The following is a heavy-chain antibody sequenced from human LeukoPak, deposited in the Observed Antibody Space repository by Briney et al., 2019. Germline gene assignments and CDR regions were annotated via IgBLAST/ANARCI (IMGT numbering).Heavy chain of an antibody. CDR1: GGSFSGYY. J-gene: IGHJ4*02. Sequence: SETLSLTCAVYGGSFSGYYWSWIRQPPGKGLEGIGEINHSGSTNYNPSLKSRVTISVDTSKNQFSLKLSSVTAADTAVYYCARGTMVRGVILHWGQGTLVTVSS. V-gene: IGHV4-34*01. D-gene: IGHD3-10*01. CDR2: INHSGST. CDR3: ARGTMVRGVILH.